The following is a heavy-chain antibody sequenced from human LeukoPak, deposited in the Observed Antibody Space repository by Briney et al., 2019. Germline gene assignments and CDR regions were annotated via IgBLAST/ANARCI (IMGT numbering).Heavy chain of an antibody. V-gene: IGHV4-4*02. Sequence: PSGTLSLTCVVSGGSITTTNWWGWGRQPPGKGLELIGEVDLHGATKYNASFESRVSMSIDKSKNQLSLKLTSVTAADTAVYYCTRESGAFSPFGFWGQGTLVTVSS. CDR2: VDLHGAT. J-gene: IGHJ4*02. CDR1: GGSITTTNW. CDR3: TRESGAFSPFGF. D-gene: IGHD1-26*01.